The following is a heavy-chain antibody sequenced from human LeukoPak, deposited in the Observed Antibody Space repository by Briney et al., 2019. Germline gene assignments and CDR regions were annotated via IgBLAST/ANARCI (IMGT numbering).Heavy chain of an antibody. D-gene: IGHD1-26*01. CDR3: ASWGATHHYFDS. J-gene: IGHJ4*02. V-gene: IGHV4-39*01. CDR1: GGSISSNSYY. Sequence: TSETLSLTCTVSGGSISSNSYYWGWIRQPPGEGLEWIGSIYYSGITYYNPSLKSRVTISVDTSKNQFSLKLSSVTAADTAVYYCASWGATHHYFDSWGRGTLVTVSS. CDR2: IYYSGIT.